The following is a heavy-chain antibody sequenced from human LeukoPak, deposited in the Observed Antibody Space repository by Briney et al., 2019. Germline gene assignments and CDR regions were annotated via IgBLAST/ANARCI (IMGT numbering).Heavy chain of an antibody. CDR1: GFTVRSNY. CDR2: IYSGGST. Sequence: GGSLRLSCAASGFTVRSNYMSWVRQAPGKGLEWVSVIYSGGSTYYADSVKGRFTISRDNSKNTLYLQMNSLRAEDTAVYYCTTDGGDGYSAWGDPVDYWGQGTLVTVSS. J-gene: IGHJ4*02. CDR3: TTDGGDGYSAWGDPVDY. V-gene: IGHV3-53*01. D-gene: IGHD5-24*01.